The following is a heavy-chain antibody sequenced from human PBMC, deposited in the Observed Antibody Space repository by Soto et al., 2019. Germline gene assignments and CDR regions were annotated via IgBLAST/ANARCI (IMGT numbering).Heavy chain of an antibody. D-gene: IGHD1-1*01. CDR3: ARCPDDAGYLDY. CDR2: IILPFGTA. V-gene: IGHV1-69*12. J-gene: IGHJ4*02. Sequence: QVRLVQSGAEVKKPGSSVKVSCKASGGTFSNYAISWVRQAPGQGLEWMGGIILPFGTANYAQKFQGRVTITADESMTTAYMERRGRRSEDTAVYYRARCPDDAGYLDYWGQGTLVTVSS. CDR1: GGTFSNYA.